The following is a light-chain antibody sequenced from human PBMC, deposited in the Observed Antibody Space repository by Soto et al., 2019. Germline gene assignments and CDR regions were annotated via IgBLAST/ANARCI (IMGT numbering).Light chain of an antibody. J-gene: IGKJ1*01. CDR3: QQRSNWPGT. V-gene: IGKV3-11*01. CDR2: DAS. CDR1: QSVYSY. Sequence: EIVLTQSPATLSLSPGERATLSCRASQSVYSYLAWYQQKPGQAPRLLIYDASNRATGIPARFSGSGSGTDFTLTISSLEPEDFAVYYCQQRSNWPGTFGQGTKVEIK.